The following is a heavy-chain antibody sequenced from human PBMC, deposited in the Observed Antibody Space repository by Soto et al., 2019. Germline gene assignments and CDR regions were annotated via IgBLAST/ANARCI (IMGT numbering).Heavy chain of an antibody. CDR3: ARERGVVPAAAYYYYGMDV. CDR1: GYTFTSYG. J-gene: IGHJ6*02. D-gene: IGHD2-2*01. V-gene: IGHV1-18*04. CDR2: ISAYNGNT. Sequence: ASVKVSCKASGYTFTSYGISWVRQAPGQGLEWMGWISAYNGNTNYAQKLQGRVTMTTDTSTSTAYMELRSLRSDDTAVYYCARERGVVPAAAYYYYGMDVWGQGTTVTVSS.